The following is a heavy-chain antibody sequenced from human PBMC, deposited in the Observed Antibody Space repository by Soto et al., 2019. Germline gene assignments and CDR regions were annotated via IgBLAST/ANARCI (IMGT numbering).Heavy chain of an antibody. CDR2: INHSGST. J-gene: IGHJ6*02. CDR1: GGSFSGDY. Sequence: QVQLQQWGAGLLKPSETLSLTCAVYGGSFSGDYWSWIRQPPGKGLEWIGEINHSGSTNYNPSLKSRVTISVDTYKNQCSLKMSAVTAADPAVYYCARGRVLRFLERRGYYYGMDVWCQGTPVTVAS. D-gene: IGHD3-3*01. CDR3: ARGRVLRFLERRGYYYGMDV. V-gene: IGHV4-34*01.